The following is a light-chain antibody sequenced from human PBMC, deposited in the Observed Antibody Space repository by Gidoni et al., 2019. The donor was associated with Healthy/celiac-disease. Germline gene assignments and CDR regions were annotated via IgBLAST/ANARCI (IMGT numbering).Light chain of an antibody. J-gene: IGKJ1*01. CDR2: AAS. V-gene: IGKV1-27*01. Sequence: IQMTQSPSSLSASVGDRVPITCRASQGISNYLAWYQQKPGKVPKLVIYAASTLQSGVPARFRGSGSGTDFTLTISSLQPEDGATYYCQKYNRAPWTFHQGTKVEIK. CDR1: QGISNY. CDR3: QKYNRAPWT.